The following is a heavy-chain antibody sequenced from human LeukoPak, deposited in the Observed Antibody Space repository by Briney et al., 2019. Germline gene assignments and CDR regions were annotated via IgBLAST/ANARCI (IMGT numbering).Heavy chain of an antibody. Sequence: ASVKVSCKASGYTFTSYGINWVRQAPGQGLEWMGWMNPNSANTGYAQKFQGRVTITIDASTSTAYMELSSLRSDDTAVYFCARGERPDAATSGTPYFYYNYMDVWGSGTTVTVSS. D-gene: IGHD5-18*01. V-gene: IGHV1-8*03. CDR3: ARGERPDAATSGTPYFYYNYMDV. CDR2: MNPNSANT. J-gene: IGHJ6*03. CDR1: GYTFTSYG.